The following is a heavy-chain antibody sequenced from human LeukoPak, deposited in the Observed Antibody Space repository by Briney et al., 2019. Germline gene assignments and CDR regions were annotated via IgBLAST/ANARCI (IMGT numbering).Heavy chain of an antibody. CDR2: IKQDGGQI. J-gene: IGHJ4*02. CDR1: EFTFSSYW. D-gene: IGHD3-22*01. CDR3: ATPLDYYDRSDSHQGGD. Sequence: GGSLRLSCAASEFTFSSYWMSWVRQAPGKGLEWVANIKQDGGQIYYLDSVKGRFTVSRDNAKNSLYLQMNSLRAEDTAVYYCATPLDYYDRSDSHQGGDWGQGTLVTVSS. V-gene: IGHV3-7*03.